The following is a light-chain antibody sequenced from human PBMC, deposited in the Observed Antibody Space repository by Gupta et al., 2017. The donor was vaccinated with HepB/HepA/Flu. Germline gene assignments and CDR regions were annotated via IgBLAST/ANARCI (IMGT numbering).Light chain of an antibody. Sequence: YFAWYQQKLGQAPRLLSDGASSRATGIPDRFNGSGSGTDFTLTISRLEPEDSTVYSCQQDNTSPFTFGQGTKLEIK. J-gene: IGKJ2*01. CDR2: GAS. CDR1: Y. CDR3: QQDNTSPFT. V-gene: IGKV3-20*01.